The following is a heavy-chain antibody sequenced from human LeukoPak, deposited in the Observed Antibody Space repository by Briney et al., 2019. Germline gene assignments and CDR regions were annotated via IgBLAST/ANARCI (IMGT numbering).Heavy chain of an antibody. CDR3: CKAGSWVFVDY. D-gene: IGHD6-13*01. V-gene: IGHV3-23*01. J-gene: IGHJ4*02. CDR1: GFTFGDYA. Sequence: GGSLRLSCTASGFTFGDYAMSWFRQAPGKGLEWVSAISGSGGSTYSADSVKGRFTISRDNSKNTLYLQMNSLRAEDTAVYYCCKAGSWVFVDYWGPGTLVTVSS. CDR2: ISGSGGST.